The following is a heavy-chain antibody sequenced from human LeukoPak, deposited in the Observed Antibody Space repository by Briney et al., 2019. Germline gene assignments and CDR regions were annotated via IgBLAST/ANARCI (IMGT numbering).Heavy chain of an antibody. D-gene: IGHD3-22*01. V-gene: IGHV3-30*18. CDR3: AKVGCGSGYCAFDY. CDR1: GLTFSSYG. J-gene: IGHJ4*02. CDR2: ISYDGSNI. Sequence: PGRSLRLSCVASGLTFSSYGMHWVRQAPGKGLEWVAVISYDGSNIYYAASVKGRFTISRDNSKNTLYLQMNSLRAEDTAVYYCAKVGCGSGYCAFDYWGQRTLVTVSS.